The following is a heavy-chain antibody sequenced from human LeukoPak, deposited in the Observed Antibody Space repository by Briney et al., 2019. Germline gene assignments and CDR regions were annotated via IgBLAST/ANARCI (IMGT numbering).Heavy chain of an antibody. J-gene: IGHJ4*02. V-gene: IGHV4-39*07. Sequence: SETLSLTCTISGGSISSGGYSWSWIRQPPGKGLEWIGEINHSGSTNYNPSLKSRVTISVDTSKNQFSLKLSSVTAADTAVYYCASFWVSSSWSDYWGQGTLVTVSS. CDR3: ASFWVSSSWSDY. CDR1: GGSISSGGYS. CDR2: INHSGST. D-gene: IGHD6-6*01.